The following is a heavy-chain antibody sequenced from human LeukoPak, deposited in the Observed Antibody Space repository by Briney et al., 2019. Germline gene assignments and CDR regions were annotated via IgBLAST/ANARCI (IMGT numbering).Heavy chain of an antibody. CDR2: IYSGGST. CDR1: GFTVSSNY. CDR3: ARASDLFIAVAGISAFDI. V-gene: IGHV3-53*01. J-gene: IGHJ3*02. Sequence: GGSLRLSCAASGFTVSSNYMSWVRQAPGKGLEWVSVIYSGGSTYYADSVKGRFTISRDNSKNTLYLQMNSLRAEDTAVYYCARASDLFIAVAGISAFDIWGQGTMVTVSS. D-gene: IGHD6-19*01.